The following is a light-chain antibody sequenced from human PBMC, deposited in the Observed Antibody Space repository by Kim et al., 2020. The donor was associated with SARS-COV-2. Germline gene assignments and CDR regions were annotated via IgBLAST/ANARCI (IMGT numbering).Light chain of an antibody. Sequence: LSLSPGERATLSCRASQGINSDYIAWYQQKPGQAPRLLIFGASNRATGIPDRFSGSGSGTDFTLTITTLEPEDFAIYYCQEYGTTFGQGTRLEIK. V-gene: IGKV3-20*01. CDR2: GAS. J-gene: IGKJ5*01. CDR3: QEYGTT. CDR1: QGINSDY.